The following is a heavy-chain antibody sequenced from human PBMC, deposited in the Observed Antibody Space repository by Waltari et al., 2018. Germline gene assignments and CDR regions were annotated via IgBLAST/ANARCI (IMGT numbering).Heavy chain of an antibody. CDR3: AKDRPPYSYYDFWSGSPSEFDY. D-gene: IGHD3-3*01. V-gene: IGHV3-23*01. J-gene: IGHJ4*02. Sequence: QAPGKGLEWVSAISGSGGSTYYADSVKGRFTISRDNSKNTLYLQMNSLRAEDTAVYYCAKDRPPYSYYDFWSGSPSEFDYWGQGTLVTVSS. CDR2: ISGSGGST.